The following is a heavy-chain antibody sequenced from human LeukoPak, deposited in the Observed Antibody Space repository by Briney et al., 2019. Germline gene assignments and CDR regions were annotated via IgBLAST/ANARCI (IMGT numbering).Heavy chain of an antibody. D-gene: IGHD4-23*01. Sequence: SETLSLTCTVSGGSVDSSNYYWSWIRQPPGRGLEWIAYIHYSGSAAYNPSLKSRVTISRDMSTNQFSLKMTSVTAADTAVYFCARDMGAPDYGSYSVDYWGQGTLVTVSS. V-gene: IGHV4-61*01. CDR3: ARDMGAPDYGSYSVDY. J-gene: IGHJ4*02. CDR2: IHYSGSA. CDR1: GGSVDSSNYY.